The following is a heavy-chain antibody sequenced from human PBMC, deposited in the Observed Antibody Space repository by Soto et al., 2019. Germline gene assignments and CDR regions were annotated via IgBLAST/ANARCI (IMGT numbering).Heavy chain of an antibody. Sequence: EVQLVESGGGLVKPGGSLRLSCAASGFTFSSYSMNWVRQAPGKGLEWVSSISSSSSYIYYADSVKGRFTISRDNDKNSLYLQMNSLRAEDTAVYYCARDRRGYSGYDSASFDYWGQGTLVTVSS. CDR3: ARDRRGYSGYDSASFDY. D-gene: IGHD5-12*01. CDR2: ISSSSSYI. J-gene: IGHJ4*02. V-gene: IGHV3-21*01. CDR1: GFTFSSYS.